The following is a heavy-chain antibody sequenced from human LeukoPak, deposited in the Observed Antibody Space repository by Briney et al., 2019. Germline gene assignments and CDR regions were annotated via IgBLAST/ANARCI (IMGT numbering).Heavy chain of an antibody. CDR2: ISSSSSYI. CDR1: GFTSSSYS. V-gene: IGHV3-21*01. D-gene: IGHD3-10*01. CDR3: ARDLFYYGSGSFFDY. J-gene: IGHJ4*02. Sequence: GGSLRLSCAASGFTSSSYSMNWVRQAPGKGLEWVSSISSSSSYIYYADSVKGRFTISRDNAKNSLYLQMNSLRAEDTAVYYCARDLFYYGSGSFFDYWGQATLVTVSS.